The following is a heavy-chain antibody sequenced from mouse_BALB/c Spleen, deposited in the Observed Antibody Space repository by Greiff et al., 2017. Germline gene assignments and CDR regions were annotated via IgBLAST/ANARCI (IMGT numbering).Heavy chain of an antibody. D-gene: IGHD2-14*01. CDR1: GYSITSDYA. V-gene: IGHV3-2*02. CDR3: ARLYRYDGDWYFDV. J-gene: IGHJ1*01. CDR2: ISYSGST. Sequence: DVQLQESGPGLVKPSQSLSLTCTVTGYSITSDYAWNWIRQFPGNKLEWMGYISYSGSTSYNPSLKSRISITRDTSKNQFFLQLNSVTTEDTATYYCARLYRYDGDWYFDVWGAGTTVTVSS.